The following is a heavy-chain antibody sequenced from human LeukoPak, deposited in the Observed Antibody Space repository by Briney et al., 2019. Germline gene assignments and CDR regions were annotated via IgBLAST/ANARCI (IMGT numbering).Heavy chain of an antibody. CDR1: GFTFSSYS. D-gene: IGHD1-26*01. CDR3: ARIGQYVATRNNKVGATRTFDY. J-gene: IGHJ4*02. V-gene: IGHV3-48*02. Sequence: GGSLRLSRVASGFTFSSYSMNWVRQAPGKGLEWVSYIRSSSSTIYYADSVKGRFTISRDNAKSSLFLQMDSLRDEDTAVYYCARIGQYVATRNNKVGATRTFDYWGQGTLVTVSS. CDR2: IRSSSSTI.